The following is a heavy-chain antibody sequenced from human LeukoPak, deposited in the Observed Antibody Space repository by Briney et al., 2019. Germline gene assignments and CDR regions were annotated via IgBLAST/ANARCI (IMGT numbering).Heavy chain of an antibody. D-gene: IGHD1-1*01. V-gene: IGHV3-33*01. Sequence: GGSLRLSCAASGFTFSDYDMHWVRQAPGKGLEWVTFIWSDGSNKYYADSVKGRFTISRDNSKNTLYLQMNSLRAEDTAVYYCARGRYNWNDGGYFDYGGQGTLVTVSS. CDR1: GFTFSDYD. CDR2: IWSDGSNK. CDR3: ARGRYNWNDGGYFDY. J-gene: IGHJ4*02.